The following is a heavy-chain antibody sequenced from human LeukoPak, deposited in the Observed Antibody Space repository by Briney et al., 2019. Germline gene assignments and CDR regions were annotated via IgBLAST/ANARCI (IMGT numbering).Heavy chain of an antibody. Sequence: ASVKVSCKVSGYTLTELSMHWVRQAPGKGLEWMGGFDPEDGETIYAQKFQGRVTMTEDTSTDTAYMEPSSLRSEDTAVYYCATVDLRFLEWSSFGDWGQGTLVTVSS. CDR1: GYTLTELS. CDR2: FDPEDGET. CDR3: ATVDLRFLEWSSFGD. J-gene: IGHJ4*02. D-gene: IGHD3-3*01. V-gene: IGHV1-24*01.